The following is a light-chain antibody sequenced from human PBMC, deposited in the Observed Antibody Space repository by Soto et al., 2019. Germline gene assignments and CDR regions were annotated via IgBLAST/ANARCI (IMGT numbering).Light chain of an antibody. CDR3: QQYNNWPLT. Sequence: EKVMTQSPVTLSVSPGERVTLSCRASQSVFSNLAWYQQKPGQAPRLLIYEASTRATAIPARFSGSGSGTAFTLTINSLHSEDFSVYYCQQYNNWPLTFGGGTKVEIK. J-gene: IGKJ4*01. CDR1: QSVFSN. V-gene: IGKV3-15*01. CDR2: EAS.